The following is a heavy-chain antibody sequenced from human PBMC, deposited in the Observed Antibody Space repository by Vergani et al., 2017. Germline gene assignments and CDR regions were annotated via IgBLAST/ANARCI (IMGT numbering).Heavy chain of an antibody. D-gene: IGHD3-3*01. Sequence: QVQLVQSGAEVKKPGSSVKVSCKASGGTFSSYAISWVRPAPGQGLEWMGGIIPIFGTANYAQKFQGRVTITADKSTSTAYMELSSLRSEDTAVYYCARTIFGVVIRTYYFDYWGQGTLVTVSS. J-gene: IGHJ4*02. CDR3: ARTIFGVVIRTYYFDY. CDR2: IIPIFGTA. CDR1: GGTFSSYA. V-gene: IGHV1-69*06.